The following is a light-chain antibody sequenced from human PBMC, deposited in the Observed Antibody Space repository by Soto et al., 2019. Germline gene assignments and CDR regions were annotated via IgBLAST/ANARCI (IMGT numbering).Light chain of an antibody. CDR1: QSIDTW. Sequence: DVQMTQSPSTLSASVGDRVTITGRASQSIDTWLAWYQQKPKRVPKLLIYDASSLESGVPLRFRGSGSGTEFTLTISSLQPDDFASYYCQQYNPYSPWTFGQGTKVDIK. CDR2: DAS. V-gene: IGKV1-5*01. CDR3: QQYNPYSPWT. J-gene: IGKJ1*01.